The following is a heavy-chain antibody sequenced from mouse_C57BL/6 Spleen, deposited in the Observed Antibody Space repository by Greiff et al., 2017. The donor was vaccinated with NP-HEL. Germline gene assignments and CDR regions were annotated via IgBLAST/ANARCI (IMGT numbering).Heavy chain of an antibody. D-gene: IGHD2-1*01. J-gene: IGHJ2*01. CDR3: ARSTLNYFDY. Sequence: VQLQQSGAELVRPGTSVKVSCKASGYAFTNYLIEWVKQRPGQGLEWIGVINPGSGGTNYNEKFKGKATLTADKSSSTAYMQLSSLTSEDSAVYFCARSTLNYFDYWGQGTTLTVSS. V-gene: IGHV1-54*01. CDR1: GYAFTNYL. CDR2: INPGSGGT.